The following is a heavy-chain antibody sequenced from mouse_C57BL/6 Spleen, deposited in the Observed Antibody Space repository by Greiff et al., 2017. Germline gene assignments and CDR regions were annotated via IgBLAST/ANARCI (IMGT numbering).Heavy chain of an antibody. D-gene: IGHD1-1*01. Sequence: QVQLQQPGPELVKPGASVKLSCKASGYTFTSYWMHWVKQRPGKGLEWIGNITPRNGGTNYNEQFNSQAPLTVDKSSSTDYMQLSSRTSEDSAVYCCARYGYGSSYAMDYWGQGTSVTGSS. CDR3: ARYGYGSSYAMDY. V-gene: IGHV1-53*01. CDR2: ITPRNGGT. CDR1: GYTFTSYW. J-gene: IGHJ4*01.